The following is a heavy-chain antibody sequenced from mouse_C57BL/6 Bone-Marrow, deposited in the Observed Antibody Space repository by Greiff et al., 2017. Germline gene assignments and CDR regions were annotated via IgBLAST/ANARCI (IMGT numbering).Heavy chain of an antibody. CDR3: ARYYYGSSYVGAMDY. J-gene: IGHJ4*01. CDR1: GFTFSSYG. V-gene: IGHV5-6*01. Sequence: DVHLVESGGDLVKPGGSLKLSCAASGFTFSSYGMSWVRQTPDKRLEWVATISSGGSYTYYPDSVKGRFTIARDNAKNTLYLQMSSLKSEDTAMYYCARYYYGSSYVGAMDYWGQGTSVTVSS. CDR2: ISSGGSYT. D-gene: IGHD1-1*01.